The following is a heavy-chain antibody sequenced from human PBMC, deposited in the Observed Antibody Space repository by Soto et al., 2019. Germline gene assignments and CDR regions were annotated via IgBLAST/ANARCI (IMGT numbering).Heavy chain of an antibody. Sequence: GASVKVSCKASGGTFSSYAISWVRQAPGQGLEWMGGIIPIFGTANYAQKFQGRVTITADESTSTAYMELSSLRSEDTAVYYCARGSVVVTGRGMDVWGQGTTVTGSS. V-gene: IGHV1-69*13. D-gene: IGHD2-21*02. CDR2: IIPIFGTA. CDR1: GGTFSSYA. CDR3: ARGSVVVTGRGMDV. J-gene: IGHJ6*02.